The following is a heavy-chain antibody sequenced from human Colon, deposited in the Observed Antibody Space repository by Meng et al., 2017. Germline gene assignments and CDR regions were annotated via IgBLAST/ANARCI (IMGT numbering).Heavy chain of an antibody. CDR2: IYHIGSA. CDR1: DGSITTSTW. D-gene: IGHD3-10*01. V-gene: IGHV4-4*02. J-gene: IGHJ4*02. Sequence: QVHLQESGPGLVQPSGTLSLTCPVSDGSITTSTWWSWLRQPPGKGLEWIGEIYHIGSANYNPSLRSRVTISVDKSKNQFSLNLNSVTAADTAVYYCARERRHWYGSGSFDFWGQGTLVTVSS. CDR3: ARERRHWYGSGSFDF.